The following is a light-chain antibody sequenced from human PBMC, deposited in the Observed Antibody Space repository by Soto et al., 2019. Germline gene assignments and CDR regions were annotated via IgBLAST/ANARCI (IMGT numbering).Light chain of an antibody. V-gene: IGKV3-11*01. CDR3: QQRSDSIT. J-gene: IGKJ5*01. CDR1: QNVRSE. Sequence: EIVLTQSPDTLSLSPGERATLSCRASQNVRSEHLAWYQQKRGQAPRLLIFDASTRAPGIPARFSGRGSGADFTLTISSLEPEDFAVYYCQQRSDSITFGQGTRLEI. CDR2: DAS.